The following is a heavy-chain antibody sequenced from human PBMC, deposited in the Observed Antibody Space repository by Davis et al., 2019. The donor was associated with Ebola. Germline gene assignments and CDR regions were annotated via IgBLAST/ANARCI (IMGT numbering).Heavy chain of an antibody. J-gene: IGHJ3*02. CDR2: IGGST. CDR1: GGSISSYY. D-gene: IGHD3-10*01. CDR3: ARDLRGHSGAFDI. Sequence: SETLSLTCTVSGGSISSYYWSWIRQPAGKGLEWIGRIGGSTNYNPSLKSRVTRSVDTSKTHFSLKMISVTAADTALYYCARDLRGHSGAFDIWGQGTMVSVSS. V-gene: IGHV4-4*07.